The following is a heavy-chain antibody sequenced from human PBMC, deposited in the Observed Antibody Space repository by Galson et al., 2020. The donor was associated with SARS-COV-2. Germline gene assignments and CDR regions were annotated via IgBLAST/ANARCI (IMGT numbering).Heavy chain of an antibody. CDR3: AGDGGGGSCFDD. D-gene: IGHD2-15*01. CDR1: GFTFSSSE. CDR2: ISSSGNTI. V-gene: IGHV3-48*03. Sequence: GGSLRLSCAASGFTFSSSEMTWVRQAPGKGLEWVSYISSSGNTIYYADSVKGRLTISRDNAKNSLYLQMNSLRAEDTALYYCAGDGGGGSCFDDWGQGTLVTVSS. J-gene: IGHJ4*02.